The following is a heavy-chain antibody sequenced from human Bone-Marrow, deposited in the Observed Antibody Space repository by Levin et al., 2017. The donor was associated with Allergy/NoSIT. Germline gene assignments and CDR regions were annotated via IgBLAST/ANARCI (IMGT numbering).Heavy chain of an antibody. Sequence: GESLKISCTTSGFNFRRFGMDWVRQAPGKGLEWVGVIWYDGSNQYYGDSVKGRFTISRDNAKNTVYLHMNRLRVDDTAVYYCVRERAGSFEYWGQGTLVTVSS. J-gene: IGHJ4*02. CDR1: GFNFRRFG. D-gene: IGHD3-10*01. CDR3: VRERAGSFEY. CDR2: IWYDGSNQ. V-gene: IGHV3-33*04.